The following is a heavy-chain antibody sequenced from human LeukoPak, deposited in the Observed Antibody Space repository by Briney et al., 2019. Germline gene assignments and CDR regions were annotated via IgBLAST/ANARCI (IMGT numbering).Heavy chain of an antibody. J-gene: IGHJ4*02. Sequence: SETLSLTCTVSGGSISSSSYYWGWIRQPPGKGLEWIGSIYYSGGTYYNPSLKSRVTISVDTSKNQFSLKLSSVTAADTAVYYCARRLSTYSSSPYFDYWGQGTLVTVSS. CDR1: GGSISSSSYY. D-gene: IGHD6-6*01. V-gene: IGHV4-39*01. CDR2: IYYSGGT. CDR3: ARRLSTYSSSPYFDY.